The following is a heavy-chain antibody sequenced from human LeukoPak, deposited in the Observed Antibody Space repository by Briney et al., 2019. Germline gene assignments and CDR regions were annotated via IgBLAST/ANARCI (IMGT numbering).Heavy chain of an antibody. CDR3: VKDQGDILTGYQKY. D-gene: IGHD3-9*01. Sequence: GKSLTLSCVVSGMPFERHGMHWVRQPPGKGLEWLAFIKYDGSRTDYEDSVKGRFTVSRDNSKNTLYLEMNSLRAEDTALYYCVKDQGDILTGYQKYWGQGTLVSVSS. CDR2: IKYDGSRT. V-gene: IGHV3-30*02. CDR1: GMPFERHG. J-gene: IGHJ4*02.